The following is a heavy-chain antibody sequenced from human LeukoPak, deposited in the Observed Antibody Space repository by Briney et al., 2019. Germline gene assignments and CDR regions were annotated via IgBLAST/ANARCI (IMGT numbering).Heavy chain of an antibody. CDR2: IHYSGST. J-gene: IGHJ4*02. CDR3: ARHYGSGSYPLDY. Sequence: SETLSLTCTVSGASISSYYWSWIRQPPGKGLEYIGYIHYSGSTSYNPSLKSRITMSVDTSKNQFSLNLRSVTAADTAVYYCARHYGSGSYPLDYWGQGTLVTVSS. CDR1: GASISSYY. V-gene: IGHV4-59*08. D-gene: IGHD3-10*01.